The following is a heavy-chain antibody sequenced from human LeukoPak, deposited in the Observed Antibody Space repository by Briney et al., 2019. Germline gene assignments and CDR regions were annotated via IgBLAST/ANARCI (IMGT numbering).Heavy chain of an antibody. CDR1: GGSISSGSYY. J-gene: IGHJ4*02. Sequence: PSQTLSLTCTVSGGSISSGSYYWSWIRQPAGKGLEWIGRIYTSGSTNYNPSLKSRVTISVDTSKNQFSLKLRSVTAADTAVYYCARGYGDYWGQGTLVTVSS. V-gene: IGHV4-61*02. CDR2: IYTSGST. CDR3: ARGYGDY. D-gene: IGHD5-12*01.